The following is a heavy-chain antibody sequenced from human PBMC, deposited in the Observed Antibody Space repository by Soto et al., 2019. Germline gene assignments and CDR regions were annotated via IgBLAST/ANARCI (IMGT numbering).Heavy chain of an antibody. V-gene: IGHV4-39*01. CDR1: GRTFNINADF. CDR2: IDNGGNT. D-gene: IGHD3-16*01. Sequence: SETLSLTCTVSGRTFNINADFCYLACVRQPPGKWLEWIGSIDNGGNTHYNAPLKSRVIISEDTSKNQFSLSLNAVTAADTAVYYCVKRSLLMAPPWGNGIQVTVSS. J-gene: IGHJ5*02. CDR3: VKRSLLMAPP.